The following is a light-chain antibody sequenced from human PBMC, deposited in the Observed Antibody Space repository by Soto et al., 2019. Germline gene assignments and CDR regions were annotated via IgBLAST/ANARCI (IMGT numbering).Light chain of an antibody. V-gene: IGLV2-14*03. Sequence: SALTQPASVSGSPGQSITISCTGISSDVGGYNYVSWYQQLPGKAPKLIIYDVSNRPSGVSNRFSASKSANAASLTISGLQAEDEADYYCSSYTSSSTLYVFGTGPKVPVL. CDR2: DVS. J-gene: IGLJ1*01. CDR3: SSYTSSSTLYV. CDR1: SSDVGGYNY.